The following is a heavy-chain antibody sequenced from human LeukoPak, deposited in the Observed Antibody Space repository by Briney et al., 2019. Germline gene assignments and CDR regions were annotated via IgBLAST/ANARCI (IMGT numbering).Heavy chain of an antibody. J-gene: IGHJ5*02. D-gene: IGHD3-9*01. CDR2: INHSGST. CDR3: ARHQVPRIRYPANWFDP. CDR1: GGSFSGYY. V-gene: IGHV4-34*01. Sequence: SETLSLTCAVYGGSFSGYYWSWIRQPPGKGLEWIGEINHSGSTNYSPSLKSRVTISVDTSKNQFSLKLSSVTAADTAVYYCARHQVPRIRYPANWFDPWGQGTLVTVSS.